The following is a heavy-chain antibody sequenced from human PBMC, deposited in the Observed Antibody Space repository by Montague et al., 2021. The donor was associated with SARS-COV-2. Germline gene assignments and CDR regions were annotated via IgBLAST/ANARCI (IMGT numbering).Heavy chain of an antibody. Sequence: SLRLSCAASGFTFSSYSMNWVRQTPGKGLEWVSYISSSSSTIYYADSVKGRFTISRDSAKNSLYLQMNSLRDEDTAVYYCARDQVLWFGEHVVWGQGTLVTASS. CDR1: GFTFSSYS. CDR2: ISSSSSTI. D-gene: IGHD3-10*01. V-gene: IGHV3-48*02. CDR3: ARDQVLWFGEHVV. J-gene: IGHJ4*02.